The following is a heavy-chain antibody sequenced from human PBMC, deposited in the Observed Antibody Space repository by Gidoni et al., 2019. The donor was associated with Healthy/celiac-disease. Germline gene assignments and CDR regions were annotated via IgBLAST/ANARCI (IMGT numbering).Heavy chain of an antibody. J-gene: IGHJ3*02. CDR3: ASGVVVVTAMGAFDI. V-gene: IGHV3-30*04. Sequence: QVQLVESGGGVVQPGRSLRLSCAASGFTFSSYAMHWVRQAPGKGLEWVAVISYDGSNKYYADSVKGRFTISRDNSKNTLYLQMNSLRAEDKAVYYCASGVVVVTAMGAFDIWGQGKMVTVSS. CDR1: GFTFSSYA. D-gene: IGHD2-21*02. CDR2: ISYDGSNK.